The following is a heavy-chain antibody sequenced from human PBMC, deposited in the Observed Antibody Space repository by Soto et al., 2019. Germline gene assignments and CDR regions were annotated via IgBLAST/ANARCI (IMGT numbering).Heavy chain of an antibody. D-gene: IGHD3-3*01. Sequence: GGSLRLSCAASGFTFSSYAMYWVRQAPGKGLEWVSAISGSGSRTYYADSVKGRFTISRDNSKNTLYLQMNSLRAEDTAVYYWAKVTIFGVAYDAFDIWGQGTMVTVSS. CDR3: AKVTIFGVAYDAFDI. CDR1: GFTFSSYA. V-gene: IGHV3-23*01. CDR2: ISGSGSRT. J-gene: IGHJ3*02.